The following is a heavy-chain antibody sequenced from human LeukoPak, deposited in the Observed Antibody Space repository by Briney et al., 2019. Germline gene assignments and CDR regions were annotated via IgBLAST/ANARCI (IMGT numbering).Heavy chain of an antibody. CDR1: GFTFSSYA. CDR2: ISYDGSNK. D-gene: IGHD3-3*01. Sequence: GRSLRLSCAASGFTFSSYAMHWVRQAPGKGLEGVAVISYDGSNKYYADSAKGRFTISRDNSKNTLYLQMNSLRAEDTAVYYCARDQRIWSGGYYGMDVWGQGTTVTVSS. CDR3: ARDQRIWSGGYYGMDV. V-gene: IGHV3-30-3*01. J-gene: IGHJ6*02.